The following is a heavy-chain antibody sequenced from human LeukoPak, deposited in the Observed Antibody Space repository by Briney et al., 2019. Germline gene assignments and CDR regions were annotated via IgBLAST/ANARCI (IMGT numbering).Heavy chain of an antibody. Sequence: SETLSLTCAVSGGSISSGGYFWSWIRQPPGKGLEWIGYIYYSGSTNYNPSLKSRVTISVDTSKNQFSLKLSSVTAADTAVYYCARGYGGNSGYFDYWGQGTLVTVSS. V-gene: IGHV4-61*08. J-gene: IGHJ4*02. CDR1: GGSISSGGYF. D-gene: IGHD4-23*01. CDR3: ARGYGGNSGYFDY. CDR2: IYYSGST.